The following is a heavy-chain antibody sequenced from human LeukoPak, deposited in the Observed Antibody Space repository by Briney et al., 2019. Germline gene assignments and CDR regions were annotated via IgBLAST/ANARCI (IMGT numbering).Heavy chain of an antibody. V-gene: IGHV4-59*08. CDR2: IYSSGVT. CDR3: ARHDNVPVIRHGFDH. J-gene: IGHJ4*01. CDR1: GGSINNYY. Sequence: PSETLSLTCSVSGGSINNYYWSWIRQPPGKCLEWLGYIYSSGVTNYNPSLQSRLTISLDPSKNQFSLRVNSVTAADTAIYYCARHDNVPVIRHGFDHWGHGTLVTVSS. D-gene: IGHD2-8*01.